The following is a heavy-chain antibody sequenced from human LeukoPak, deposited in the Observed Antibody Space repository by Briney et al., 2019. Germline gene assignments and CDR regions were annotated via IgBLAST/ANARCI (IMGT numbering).Heavy chain of an antibody. Sequence: PGGSLRLSCAASGFTFSTHAMSWVRQAPGKGLEWVSNIGGSGESTYYADSVKGRFTISRDNSKNTVFLQMNSLSRDDTAAYYCARRGGSNGWGAFDVWGQGTTITVSS. CDR2: IGGSGEST. V-gene: IGHV3-23*01. CDR1: GFTFSTHA. J-gene: IGHJ3*01. D-gene: IGHD2-8*01. CDR3: ARRGGSNGWGAFDV.